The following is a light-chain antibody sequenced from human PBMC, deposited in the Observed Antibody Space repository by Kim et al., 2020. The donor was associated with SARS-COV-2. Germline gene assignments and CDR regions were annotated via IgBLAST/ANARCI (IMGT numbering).Light chain of an antibody. J-gene: IGKJ1*01. CDR2: KAS. CDR1: QSIGNT. Sequence: DIQMTQSPSTLSASVAERVTITCRASQSIGNTLAWYHLKPGKAPKLLIYKASVLQDGVPTRFSGSGSGTEFTLTISSLEPDDFATYYCQHYHSYPLTFGQGTKVDIK. V-gene: IGKV1-5*03. CDR3: QHYHSYPLT.